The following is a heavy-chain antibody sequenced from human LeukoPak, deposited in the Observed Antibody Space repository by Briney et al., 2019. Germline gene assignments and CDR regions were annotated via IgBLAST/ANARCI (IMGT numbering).Heavy chain of an antibody. J-gene: IGHJ5*02. D-gene: IGHD6-6*01. CDR3: ARRPYSSSSGAYNGFDP. V-gene: IGHV3-23*01. CDR1: GFTFGAYA. Sequence: GGSLRLSCAASGFTFGAYAMTWVRQAPGKGLEWVSGIRGSGSSAYYADSVKGRFTISRDNSENTLYLQMNSLRAEDTAVYYCARRPYSSSSGAYNGFDPWGQGTLVTVSS. CDR2: IRGSGSSA.